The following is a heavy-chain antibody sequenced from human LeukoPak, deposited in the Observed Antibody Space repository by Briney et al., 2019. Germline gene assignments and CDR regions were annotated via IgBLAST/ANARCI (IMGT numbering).Heavy chain of an antibody. V-gene: IGHV4-59*01. J-gene: IGHJ6*03. CDR2: IYYSGST. Sequence: SETLSPTCTVSGGSISSYYWSWIRQPPGKGLEWIGYIYYSGSTNYNPSLKSRVTISVDTSKNQFSLKLSSVTAADTAVYYCARTMVRGVIILIPYYMDVWGKGTTVTVSS. D-gene: IGHD3-10*01. CDR3: ARTMVRGVIILIPYYMDV. CDR1: GGSISSYY.